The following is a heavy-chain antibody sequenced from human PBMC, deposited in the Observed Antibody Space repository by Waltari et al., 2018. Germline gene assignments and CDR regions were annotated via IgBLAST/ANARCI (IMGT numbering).Heavy chain of an antibody. Sequence: QVQLQESGPGLVKPSETLSLTCTVSGGSISSYYWSWIRQPPGKGLEWIGYIYYSGSTNYNPSLQGRVTISVDTSKNQFSLKRSSVTAADTAVYYCARDEDYGEGHFDYWGQGTLVTVSS. CDR1: GGSISSYY. V-gene: IGHV4-59*01. J-gene: IGHJ4*02. CDR3: ARDEDYGEGHFDY. D-gene: IGHD4-17*01. CDR2: IYYSGST.